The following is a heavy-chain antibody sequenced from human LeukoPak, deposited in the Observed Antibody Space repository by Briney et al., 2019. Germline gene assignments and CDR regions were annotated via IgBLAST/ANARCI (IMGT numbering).Heavy chain of an antibody. CDR3: ARGSPIQLWADAFDI. J-gene: IGHJ3*02. V-gene: IGHV4-34*01. D-gene: IGHD5-18*01. CDR1: GGSFSDYY. CDR2: INHSGST. Sequence: PSETLSLTCAVYGGSFSDYYWSWIRQPPGKGLEWIGEINHSGSTNYNPSLKSRVTISVDTSKNQFSLKLSSVTAADTAVYYCARGSPIQLWADAFDIWGQGTMVTVSS.